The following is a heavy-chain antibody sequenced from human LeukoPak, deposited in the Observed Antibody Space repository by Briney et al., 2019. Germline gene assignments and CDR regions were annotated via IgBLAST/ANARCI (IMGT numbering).Heavy chain of an antibody. CDR3: ARESRIAAAGTDGYYFDY. CDR1: GGSISSGSYY. CDR2: IYTSGST. D-gene: IGHD6-13*01. Sequence: PSETLSLTCTVSGGSISSGSYYWSWIRQPAGKGLEWIGRIYTSGSTNYNPSLKSRVTISVDTSKNQFSLKLSSVTAADTAVYYCARESRIAAAGTDGYYFDYWGQGTLVTVSS. V-gene: IGHV4-61*02. J-gene: IGHJ4*02.